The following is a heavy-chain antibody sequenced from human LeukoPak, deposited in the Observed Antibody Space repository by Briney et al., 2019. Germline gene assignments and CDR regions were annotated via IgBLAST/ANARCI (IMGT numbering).Heavy chain of an antibody. CDR3: ARSRGYSGWPFDY. CDR2: IYYSGST. Sequence: SETLSLTCTVSGGSISSYYWSWIRQPPGKGLEWIGYIYYSGSTNYNPSLKSRVTISVDTSKNQFSLKLSSVTAADTAVYYCARSRGYSGWPFDYWGQGTLVTVSS. D-gene: IGHD6-19*01. CDR1: GGSISSYY. V-gene: IGHV4-59*01. J-gene: IGHJ4*02.